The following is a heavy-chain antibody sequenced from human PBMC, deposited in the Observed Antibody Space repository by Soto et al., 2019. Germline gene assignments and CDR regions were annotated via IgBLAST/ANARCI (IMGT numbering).Heavy chain of an antibody. D-gene: IGHD3-22*01. V-gene: IGHV3-30-3*01. CDR3: ARDRVYYYDNSGYYNFDY. J-gene: IGHJ4*02. Sequence: QVQLVESGGGVVQPGRSLRVSCAASGFTFSNYAMHWVRQAPGKGLEWVAVVSYDGSKQFYADSVEGRFPISRDSSKSTLYLHMDNLRDEDTAVYYCARDRVYYYDNSGYYNFDYWGQGTLVTVSS. CDR2: VSYDGSKQ. CDR1: GFTFSNYA.